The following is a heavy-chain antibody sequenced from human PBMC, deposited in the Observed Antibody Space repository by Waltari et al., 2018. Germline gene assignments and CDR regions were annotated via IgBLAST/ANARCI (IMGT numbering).Heavy chain of an antibody. Sequence: QVQLQQSGAGLLKPSETLSLTCAVYGGSFSGYYWSWIRQPPGKGLEWIGEINHSGSTNYNPSLKSRVTISVDTSKNQFSLKLSSVTAADTAVYYCARPTVTYYYYYYGLDVWGQGTTVTVSS. CDR3: ARPTVTYYYYYYGLDV. D-gene: IGHD4-17*01. CDR1: GGSFSGYY. CDR2: INHSGST. J-gene: IGHJ6*02. V-gene: IGHV4-34*01.